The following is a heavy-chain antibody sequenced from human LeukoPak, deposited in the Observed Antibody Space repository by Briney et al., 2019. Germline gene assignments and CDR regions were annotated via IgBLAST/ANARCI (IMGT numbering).Heavy chain of an antibody. D-gene: IGHD3-10*01. Sequence: GGSLRLSCAASGFTFSSDWMRWVRQAPGKGLEWVANIKQDGSEKYYVDSVKGRFTISRDNAKNSLYLQMNSVRAEDTAVYYCVRDQPNYYGSGSYFPLDYWGQGTLVTVSS. J-gene: IGHJ4*02. CDR2: IKQDGSEK. V-gene: IGHV3-7*01. CDR1: GFTFSSDW. CDR3: VRDQPNYYGSGSYFPLDY.